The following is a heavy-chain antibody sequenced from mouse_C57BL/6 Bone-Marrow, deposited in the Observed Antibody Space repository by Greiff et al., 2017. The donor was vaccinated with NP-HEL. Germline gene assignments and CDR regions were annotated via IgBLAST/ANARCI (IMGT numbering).Heavy chain of an antibody. J-gene: IGHJ2*01. CDR1: GYSITSGYY. D-gene: IGHD1-1*02. CDR3: ARALLLYYFDY. CDR2: ISYDGSN. V-gene: IGHV3-6*01. Sequence: EVQLVESGPGLVKPSQSLSLTCSVTGYSITSGYYWNWIRQFPGNKLEWMGYISYDGSNNYNPSLKNRISITRDTSKNQFFLKLNSVTTEDTATYYCARALLLYYFDYWGQGTTLTVSS.